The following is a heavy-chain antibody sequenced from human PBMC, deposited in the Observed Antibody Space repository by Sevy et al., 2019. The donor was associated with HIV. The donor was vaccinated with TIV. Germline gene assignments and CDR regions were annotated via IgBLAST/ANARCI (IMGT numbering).Heavy chain of an antibody. D-gene: IGHD3-3*01. J-gene: IGHJ4*02. CDR2: IHTDGSSS. CDR3: ARAGIGDFWSGYYGIDH. CDR1: GFTFRNYW. Sequence: GGSLRLSCAASGFTFRNYWMHWVRQAPGKGLVSVSYIHTDGSSSYYADYVKCRFTISRDNAQNTLYLQMNSLRAEDTAVCYCARAGIGDFWSGYYGIDHWGQGTLVTVSS. V-gene: IGHV3-74*01.